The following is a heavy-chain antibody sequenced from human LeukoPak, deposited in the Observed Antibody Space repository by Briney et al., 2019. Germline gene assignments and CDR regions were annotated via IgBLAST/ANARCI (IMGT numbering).Heavy chain of an antibody. CDR3: ARDDSSGYYLGYFDY. V-gene: IGHV4-39*07. CDR2: IYYSGST. CDR1: GGSISSSSYY. Sequence: SETLSLTCTVSGGSISSSSYYWGWIRQPPGKGLEWIGSIYYSGSTYYNPSLKSRVTISVDTSKNQFSLKLSSVTAADTAVYYCARDDSSGYYLGYFDYWGQGTLVTVSS. J-gene: IGHJ4*02. D-gene: IGHD3-22*01.